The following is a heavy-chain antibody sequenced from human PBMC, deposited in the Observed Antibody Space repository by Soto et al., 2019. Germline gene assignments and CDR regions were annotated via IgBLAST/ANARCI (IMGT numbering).Heavy chain of an antibody. CDR1: GYTFTSYF. Sequence: ASVKVSCKVSGYTFTSYFITWVRQAPGQGLGWMGWISAYNGNTNYAQMLQGRVTMTTDTSTATAYMEMRSLRSDDTAVYYCARQNYYSGMDVWGQGTTVTVSS. CDR3: ARQNYYSGMDV. CDR2: ISAYNGNT. J-gene: IGHJ6*02. V-gene: IGHV1-18*01.